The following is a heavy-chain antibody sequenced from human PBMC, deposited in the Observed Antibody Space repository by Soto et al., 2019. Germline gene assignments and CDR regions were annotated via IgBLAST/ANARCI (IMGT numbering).Heavy chain of an antibody. CDR3: ARGFLKVGMDV. Sequence: PSQTLPLTCAISGDSVSSNSAAWNCIRQSPSRGLEWLGRTYYRSKWYNDYPVSVKSRITINPDTSKNQFSLQLNSVTPEDTAVYYCARGFLKVGMDVWGQGTTVTVSS. V-gene: IGHV6-1*01. CDR2: TYYRSKWYN. CDR1: GDSVSSNSAA. D-gene: IGHD3-3*01. J-gene: IGHJ6*02.